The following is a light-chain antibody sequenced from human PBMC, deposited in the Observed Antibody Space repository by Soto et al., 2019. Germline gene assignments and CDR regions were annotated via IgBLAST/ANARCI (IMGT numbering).Light chain of an antibody. Sequence: QSVLTQPPSASGTPGQRVTISCSGSSSNNGSNYVYWYQQLPGTAPKLLIYRNNQRPSGVPDRFSGSKSGTSASLAISGLRSEDEADYYCAAWDDSLSGLFGTGTKVTVL. V-gene: IGLV1-47*01. CDR1: SSNNGSNY. J-gene: IGLJ1*01. CDR3: AAWDDSLSGL. CDR2: RNN.